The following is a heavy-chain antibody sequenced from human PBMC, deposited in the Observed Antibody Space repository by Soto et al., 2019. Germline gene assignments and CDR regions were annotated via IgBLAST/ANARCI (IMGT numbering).Heavy chain of an antibody. D-gene: IGHD2-21*01. J-gene: IGHJ6*02. CDR1: GYTFSMSG. V-gene: IGHV1-18*01. CDR2: IIGYNGNT. CDR3: AREGPRPYSYCGMDF. Sequence: QVQLVQSGAEVKKPGSSVKVSCKSSGYTFSMSGISWVRQAPGQGLEWMGWIIGYNGNTNYDQKFQERVTMTTDTSTTTAYMELRSLRSADTAVYYCAREGPRPYSYCGMDFWGQGTTVTVSS.